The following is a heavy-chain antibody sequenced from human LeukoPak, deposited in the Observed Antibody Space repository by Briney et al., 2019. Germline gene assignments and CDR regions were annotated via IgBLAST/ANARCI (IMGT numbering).Heavy chain of an antibody. D-gene: IGHD1-26*01. CDR1: GDSMSSYY. J-gene: IGHJ6*02. Sequence: SETLSLTCTVSGDSMSSYYWNFIRQPAGKGLEWIGRIHTSWTTYYNPSLKSRVTISVDTSKNQFSLKLSSVTAADTAVYYCARIPNSGSYYYYYGMDVWGQGTTVTVSS. V-gene: IGHV4-4*07. CDR2: IHTSWTT. CDR3: ARIPNSGSYYYYYGMDV.